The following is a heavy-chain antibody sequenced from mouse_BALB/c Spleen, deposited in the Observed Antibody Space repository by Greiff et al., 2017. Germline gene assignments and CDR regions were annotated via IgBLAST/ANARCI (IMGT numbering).Heavy chain of an antibody. CDR2: INPSNGRT. V-gene: IGHV1S81*02. J-gene: IGHJ1*01. CDR1: GYTFTSYW. CDR3: ATHYGSSSYWYFDV. D-gene: IGHD1-1*01. Sequence: QVQLQQPGAELVKPGASVKLSCKASGYTFTSYWMHWVKQRPGQGLEWIGEINPSNGRTNYNEKFKGKATLTSDKSSSTAYMELSSLTSEDSAVYYCATHYGSSSYWYFDVWGAGTTVTVSS.